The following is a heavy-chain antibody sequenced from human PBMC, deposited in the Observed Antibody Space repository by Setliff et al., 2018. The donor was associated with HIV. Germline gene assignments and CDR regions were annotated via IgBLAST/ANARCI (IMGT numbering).Heavy chain of an antibody. CDR3: AGHMLYGSSGYTHAYFDY. Sequence: SETLSLTCTVSGGSISSSNYYWGWHRQPTGKGLEWIGSIYQSGNAYYNPSLKSRVTISVDTTKNQFSLKLSSVTAADTAVYYCAGHMLYGSSGYTHAYFDYWGQGTLVTVSS. D-gene: IGHD3-22*01. CDR2: IYQSGNA. J-gene: IGHJ4*02. V-gene: IGHV4-39*01. CDR1: GGSISSSNYY.